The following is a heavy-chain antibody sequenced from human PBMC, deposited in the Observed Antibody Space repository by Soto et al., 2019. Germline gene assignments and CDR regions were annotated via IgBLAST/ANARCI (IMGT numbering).Heavy chain of an antibody. CDR3: ARDHYYYGSGSYYHDY. CDR1: GVTFSSYS. V-gene: IGHV3-21*01. Sequence: GGSLRLSCAASGVTFSSYSMNWVRQAPGKGLEWVSSISSSSSYIYYADSVKGRFTISRDNAKNSLYLQMNSLRAEDTAVYYCARDHYYYGSGSYYHDYWGQGTLVTVSS. D-gene: IGHD3-10*01. J-gene: IGHJ4*02. CDR2: ISSSSSYI.